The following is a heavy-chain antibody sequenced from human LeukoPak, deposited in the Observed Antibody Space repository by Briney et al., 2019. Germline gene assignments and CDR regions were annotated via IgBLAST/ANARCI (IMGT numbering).Heavy chain of an antibody. CDR1: GGSISSGAYY. CDR3: ARHADILTGYYDY. D-gene: IGHD3-9*01. CDR2: IYYIGGT. J-gene: IGHJ4*02. Sequence: SETLSLTCTVSGGSISSGAYYWTWIRQHPGKGLEWIGYIYYIGGTYYNPSLKSRITISVDTSKNQFSLKLTSVTAADTAVYYCARHADILTGYYDYWGQGTLVTVSS. V-gene: IGHV4-31*03.